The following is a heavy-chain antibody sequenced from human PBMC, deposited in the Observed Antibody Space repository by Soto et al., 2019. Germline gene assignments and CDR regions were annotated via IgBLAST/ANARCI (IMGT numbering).Heavy chain of an antibody. D-gene: IGHD3-22*01. CDR1: GFPLGTSGVG. CDR2: IYWDDEK. J-gene: IGHJ4*02. V-gene: IGHV2-5*02. Sequence: QITLKESGPTLVKPTQTLTLTCTFSGFPLGTSGVGVGWIRQPPGKALEWLAPIYWDDEKRYSPSLKSRLTNTKDSSKPPGVHTLPRMDPVGTATCCGAHRGPSDSAGTGGQGTLDTVSS. CDR3: AHRGPSDSAGT.